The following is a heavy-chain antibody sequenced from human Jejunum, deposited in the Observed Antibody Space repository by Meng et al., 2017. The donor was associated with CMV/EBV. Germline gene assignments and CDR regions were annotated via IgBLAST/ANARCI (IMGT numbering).Heavy chain of an antibody. Sequence: KAFGHTFIGCSINWDRQAPGQGQEWMGGSKTNSENASYAQRFTGRFVYSLDTSVNPAYLQISSLKAEDTAVYDCASAVLGATNLDYWGQGTLVTVSS. V-gene: IGHV7-4-1*02. CDR1: GHTFIGCS. D-gene: IGHD1-26*01. CDR3: ASAVLGATNLDY. J-gene: IGHJ4*02. CDR2: SKTNSENA.